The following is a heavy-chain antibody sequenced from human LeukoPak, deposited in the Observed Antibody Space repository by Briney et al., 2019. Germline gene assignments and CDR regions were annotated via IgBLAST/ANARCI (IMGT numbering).Heavy chain of an antibody. CDR2: IYTSGST. CDR3: ARDALLSAFDI. D-gene: IGHD2-21*01. Sequence: SETLSLTCTVAGGSISSSSYYWSWIRQPAGKGLEWIGRIYTSGSTNYNPSLKSRVTMSVDTSKNQFSLKLSSVTAADTAVYYCARDALLSAFDIWGQGTMVTVSS. V-gene: IGHV4-61*02. CDR1: GGSISSSSYY. J-gene: IGHJ3*02.